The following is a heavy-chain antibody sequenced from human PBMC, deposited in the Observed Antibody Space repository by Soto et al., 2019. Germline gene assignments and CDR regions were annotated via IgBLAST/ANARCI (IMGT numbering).Heavy chain of an antibody. D-gene: IGHD6-19*01. CDR1: GYNFISHS. CDR2: ISAYNGNT. V-gene: IGHV1-18*01. CDR3: ARGAFPAGAPSFRDMDV. Sequence: QIQLVQSGGEVKKPGASVKVSCKSSGYNFISHSITWVRQAPGQGLEWMGRISAYNGNTNHAQKFQGRLTMTTDTSKSTGSMELRSLRSDDTAVYYCARGAFPAGAPSFRDMDVWGQGTTVTVSS. J-gene: IGHJ6*02.